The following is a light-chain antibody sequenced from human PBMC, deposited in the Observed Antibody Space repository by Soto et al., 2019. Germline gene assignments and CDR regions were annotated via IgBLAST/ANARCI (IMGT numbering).Light chain of an antibody. CDR3: CSYAGSSTLV. CDR2: EGS. CDR1: SSDVGSYNL. Sequence: QSVLTQPASVSGSPRQSITISCTGTSSDVGSYNLVSWYQQHPGKAPKLMIYEGSKRPSGVSNRFSGSKSGNTASLTIFGLQAEDEADYYCCSYAGSSTLVFGGGTKLTVL. V-gene: IGLV2-23*01. J-gene: IGLJ2*01.